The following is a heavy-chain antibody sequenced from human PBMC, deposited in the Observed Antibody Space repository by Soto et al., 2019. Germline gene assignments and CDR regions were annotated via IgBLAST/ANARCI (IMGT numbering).Heavy chain of an antibody. Sequence: QITLKESGPTLVKPTQTLTLTCTFSGFSRNTDGVGVGCIRQPRGKALEWLALIYCDDDKRYIPSLESRHTITKDTSKNQVVLTMTNMDPVDTATYYCAHTMPPRISDFWGQGTQVTVSS. CDR2: IYCDDDK. J-gene: IGHJ4*02. D-gene: IGHD2-2*01. CDR3: AHTMPPRISDF. CDR1: GFSRNTDGVG. V-gene: IGHV2-5*02.